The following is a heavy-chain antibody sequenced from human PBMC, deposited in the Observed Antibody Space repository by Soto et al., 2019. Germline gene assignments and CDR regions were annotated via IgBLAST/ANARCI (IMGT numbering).Heavy chain of an antibody. D-gene: IGHD5-12*01. CDR1: GFTLSDYY. Sequence: GSLRLSCAASGFTLSDYYMSWVRQAPGKGLEWLSYISSSSATVYYVDSVKGRFTTSRDNAKNSLYLQMDSLRVEDTAVYYCARDGVLATGTIEDWGQGAQVTVYS. J-gene: IGHJ4*02. CDR3: ARDGVLATGTIED. CDR2: ISSSSATV. V-gene: IGHV3-11*01.